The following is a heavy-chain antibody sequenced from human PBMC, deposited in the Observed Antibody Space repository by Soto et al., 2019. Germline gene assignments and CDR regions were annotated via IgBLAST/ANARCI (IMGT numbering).Heavy chain of an antibody. Sequence: GGTLRLSCAASGFTFSSYDMSWVRQAPGKALEWLSAISGSGVSTYYADSVKGRFTITSDNSKNTLYLQMNSLRAEDTAVYYCAKPHTPLEWIHTTFDPWGQGTLVTVSS. CDR3: AKPHTPLEWIHTTFDP. CDR2: ISGSGVST. J-gene: IGHJ5*02. V-gene: IGHV3-23*01. CDR1: GFTFSSYD. D-gene: IGHD3-3*01.